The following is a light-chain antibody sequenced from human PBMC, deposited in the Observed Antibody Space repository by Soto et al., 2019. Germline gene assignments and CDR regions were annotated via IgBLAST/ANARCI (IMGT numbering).Light chain of an antibody. CDR3: QQRSNWPLT. J-gene: IGKJ4*01. CDR1: QSVTSY. Sequence: EIELTQSPATLSLSPGERATLSCRASQSVTSYLAWYQQKPGQAPRLLIYDVFNRATGIPPRFSGSGSGTDFTLTISSLEPEDFAVYYCQQRSNWPLTFGGGTKVEIK. CDR2: DVF. V-gene: IGKV3-11*01.